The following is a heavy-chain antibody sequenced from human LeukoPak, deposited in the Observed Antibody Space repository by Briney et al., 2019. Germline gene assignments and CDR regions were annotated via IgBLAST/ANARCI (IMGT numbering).Heavy chain of an antibody. J-gene: IGHJ4*02. V-gene: IGHV1-18*01. Sequence: APVKVSCKASGYTFTTYGISWVRQAPGQGLEWMGWISAYNGKTYYAQKLQGRVTMTTDTSTSTAYMELRSLRSDDTAVYYCARGSPSRYNYDSSGYYGGYFDYWGQGTPVTVSS. CDR3: ARGSPSRYNYDSSGYYGGYFDY. CDR1: GYTFTTYG. CDR2: ISAYNGKT. D-gene: IGHD3-22*01.